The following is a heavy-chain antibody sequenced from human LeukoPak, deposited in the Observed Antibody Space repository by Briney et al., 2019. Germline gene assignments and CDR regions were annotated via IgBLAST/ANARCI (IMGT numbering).Heavy chain of an antibody. D-gene: IGHD3-10*01. V-gene: IGHV4-31*03. CDR1: GGSISSGGYY. CDR3: ARDRVYYGSGSYQPYYYGMDV. CDR2: IYYSGST. J-gene: IGHJ6*04. Sequence: PSQTLSLTCTVSGGSISSGGYYWSWIRQHPGKGLEWIGYIYYSGSTYYNPSLKSRVTISVDTSKNQFSLKLSSVTAADTAVYYRARDRVYYGSGSYQPYYYGMDVWGKGTTVTVSS.